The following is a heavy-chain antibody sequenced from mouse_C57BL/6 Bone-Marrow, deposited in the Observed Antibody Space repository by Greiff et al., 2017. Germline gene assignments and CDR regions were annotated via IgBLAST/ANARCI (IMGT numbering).Heavy chain of an antibody. J-gene: IGHJ1*03. CDR3: ARWLPRYFDV. V-gene: IGHV1-63*01. CDR1: GYTFTNYW. D-gene: IGHD1-2*01. CDR2: IYPGGGCT. Sequence: QVQLKESGAELVRPGTSVKMSCKASGYTFTNYWISWAKQRPGHGLEWIGDIYPGGGCTNYNEKFKGKATLTADTSSSTAYMQLSSLTSEDSAIYYCARWLPRYFDVWGTGTTVTVSS.